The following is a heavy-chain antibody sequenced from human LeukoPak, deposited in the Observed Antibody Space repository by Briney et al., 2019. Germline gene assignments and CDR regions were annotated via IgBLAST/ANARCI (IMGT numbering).Heavy chain of an antibody. D-gene: IGHD3-3*01. CDR2: IYNSGST. Sequence: SETLSLTCTFSGGSISHYHWSWIRQPPGKGLEWIGNIYNSGSTNYSPSLKSRVTISVDTSKNQFSLKLSSVTAADTAVYYCARDSYYDFWSGYHDYWGQGTLVTVSS. V-gene: IGHV4-59*01. J-gene: IGHJ4*02. CDR1: GGSISHYH. CDR3: ARDSYYDFWSGYHDY.